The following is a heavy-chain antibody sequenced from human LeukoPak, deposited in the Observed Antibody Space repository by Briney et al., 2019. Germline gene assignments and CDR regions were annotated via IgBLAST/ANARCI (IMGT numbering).Heavy chain of an antibody. CDR1: GGSISSSSYF. Sequence: NPSETLSLTCTVSGGSISSSSYFWAWIRQPPGKGLEWIGSIYYSGSTYYNPSLKSRVTISVDTSKNQFSLKLSSVTAADTPVYYCARHGYGSSSELSYWGQGTLVTVSS. J-gene: IGHJ4*02. CDR2: IYYSGST. D-gene: IGHD6-6*01. CDR3: ARHGYGSSSELSY. V-gene: IGHV4-39*01.